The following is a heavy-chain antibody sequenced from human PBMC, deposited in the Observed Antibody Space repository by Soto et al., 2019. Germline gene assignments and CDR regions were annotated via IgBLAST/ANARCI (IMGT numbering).Heavy chain of an antibody. CDR3: AKQYCSSTSCYRGASRFDY. Sequence: EVQLLESGGGLVQPGGSLRLSCAASGFTFSSYAMSWVRQAPGKGLEWVSAISGSGGSTYYADSVKGRFTISRDNSKNTLYLQMNSLRAEDTAVYYCAKQYCSSTSCYRGASRFDYWGQGTLVTVSS. D-gene: IGHD2-2*01. J-gene: IGHJ4*02. CDR2: ISGSGGST. V-gene: IGHV3-23*01. CDR1: GFTFSSYA.